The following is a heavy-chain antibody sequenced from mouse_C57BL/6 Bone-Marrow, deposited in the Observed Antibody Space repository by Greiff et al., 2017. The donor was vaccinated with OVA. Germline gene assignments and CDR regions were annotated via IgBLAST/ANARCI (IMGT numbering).Heavy chain of an antibody. D-gene: IGHD2-3*01. CDR1: GYTFTSYW. Sequence: QVQLQQPGAELVKPGASVKLSCKASGYTFTSYWMHWVKQRPGQGLEWIGMIHPNSGSTNYNEKFKSKATLTVDKSSSTAYMQLSSLTSEDSTVYYCASLSPSWFAYWGQGTLVTVSA. CDR2: IHPNSGST. V-gene: IGHV1-64*01. J-gene: IGHJ3*01. CDR3: ASLSPSWFAY.